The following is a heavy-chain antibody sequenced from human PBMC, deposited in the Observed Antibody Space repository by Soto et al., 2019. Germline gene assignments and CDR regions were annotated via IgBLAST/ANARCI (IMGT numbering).Heavy chain of an antibody. CDR3: AKDRMVRSYYYGMDV. J-gene: IGHJ6*02. V-gene: IGHV3-30*18. Sequence: QVHLVESGGGVVQPGGSLRLSLAASGAPEFSFSSYGIPWVPQPPGKGLEWVSVISYDGSNRHFADSVKGRFAVSRDDAMHTVYLQMNALRPEDTAVYYCAKDRMVRSYYYGMDVWGQGTTVTVSS. D-gene: IGHD5-18*01. CDR1: GAPEFSFSSYG. CDR2: ISYDGSNR.